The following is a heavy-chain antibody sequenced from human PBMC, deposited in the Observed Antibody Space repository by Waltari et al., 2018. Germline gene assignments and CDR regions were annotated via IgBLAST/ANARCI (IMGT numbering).Heavy chain of an antibody. J-gene: IGHJ2*01. CDR3: ARGQFEFNWEWYFDL. V-gene: IGHV1-2*02. CDR2: IDSNSGDT. D-gene: IGHD7-27*01. CDR1: GYTFTDNY. Sequence: QVQLVQSGAELKKPGASVKVSCRASGYTFTDNYMFWVRQAPGQGLEVLGLIDSNSGDTTYAKIFQVRVTVTRDTSISTTYMELTTLTSGDTAVYYCARGQFEFNWEWYFDLWGRGTLVSVSS.